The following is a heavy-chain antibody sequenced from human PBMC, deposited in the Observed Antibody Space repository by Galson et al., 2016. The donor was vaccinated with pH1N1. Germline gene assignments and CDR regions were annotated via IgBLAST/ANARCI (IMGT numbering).Heavy chain of an antibody. D-gene: IGHD3-10*01. V-gene: IGHV1-2*02. J-gene: IGHJ5*02. CDR1: GDTFRDFY. Sequence: SVKVSCKASGDTFRDFYLHWVRQAPGQGLEWMGWINIKSGATKYAQKFQVRVTLNTDTSLNTVYMELSRLTSDDTAVYYCALSPIGTRRNWFAPWGQGTRVIVSS. CDR2: INIKSGAT. CDR3: ALSPIGTRRNWFAP.